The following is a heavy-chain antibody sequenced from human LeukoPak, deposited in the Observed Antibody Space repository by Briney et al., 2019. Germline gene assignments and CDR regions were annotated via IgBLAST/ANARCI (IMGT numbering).Heavy chain of an antibody. J-gene: IGHJ4*02. V-gene: IGHV3-21*01. CDR3: ARSFLSIAAAATDY. D-gene: IGHD6-13*01. CDR2: ISSSSSYI. Sequence: PGGSLRLSCAASGFTFSSYSMNWVRQAPGKGLEWVLSISSSSSYIYYADSVKGRFTVSRDNAKNSLYLQMNSLRAEDTAVYYCARSFLSIAAAATDYWGQGTLVTVSS. CDR1: GFTFSSYS.